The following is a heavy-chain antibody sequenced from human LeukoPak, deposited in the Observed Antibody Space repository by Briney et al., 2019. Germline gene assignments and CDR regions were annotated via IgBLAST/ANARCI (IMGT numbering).Heavy chain of an antibody. CDR2: IIPIFGTA. J-gene: IGHJ4*02. CDR1: GGTFSSYA. D-gene: IGHD1-20*01. CDR3: ARGLNWNYVDY. Sequence: GASVKVSCKASGGTFSSYAISWVRQAPGQGLEWMGGIIPIFGTANYAQKFQGRVTITTDESTGTAYMELSSLRSEDTAVYYCARGLNWNYVDYWGQGTLVTVSS. V-gene: IGHV1-69*05.